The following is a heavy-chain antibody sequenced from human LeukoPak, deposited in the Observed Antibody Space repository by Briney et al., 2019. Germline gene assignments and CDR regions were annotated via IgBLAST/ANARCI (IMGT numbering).Heavy chain of an antibody. Sequence: PSETLSLTCAVYGGSFSGYYWSWIRQPPGKGLEWIGEINHSGSTNYNPSLKSRVTISVDTSKNQFSLKLSSVTAADTAVYYCARDYCSGGSCYGAFDIWGQGTMVTVSS. D-gene: IGHD2-15*01. V-gene: IGHV4-34*01. CDR2: INHSGST. CDR1: GGSFSGYY. J-gene: IGHJ3*02. CDR3: ARDYCSGGSCYGAFDI.